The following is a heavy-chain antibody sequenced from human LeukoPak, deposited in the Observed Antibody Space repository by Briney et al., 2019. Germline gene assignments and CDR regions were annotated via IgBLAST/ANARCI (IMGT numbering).Heavy chain of an antibody. J-gene: IGHJ3*02. CDR1: GASMSSYY. D-gene: IGHD3-22*01. V-gene: IGHV4-59*01. Sequence: SQPQSLTCTVSGASMSSYYWNWIRQPPGKGLEWIGYVFYTGSTNYNPSLKGRVTISIDMSKNQFSLNLSSVTAADTAVYYCAGDDKDAFDIWGQGTMVTVSS. CDR2: VFYTGST. CDR3: AGDDKDAFDI.